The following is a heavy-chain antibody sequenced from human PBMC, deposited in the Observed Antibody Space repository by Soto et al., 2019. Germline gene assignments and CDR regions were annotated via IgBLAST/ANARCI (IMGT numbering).Heavy chain of an antibody. CDR2: INHSGST. V-gene: IGHV4-34*01. J-gene: IGHJ6*02. CDR1: GGSFSGYH. CDR3: ALVGATGGFYYYGMDV. Sequence: PSETLSLTCAVYGGSFSGYHWSRIRQPPGKELEWIGEINHSGSTNYNPCLKSRDPISVDTSKTQLSLKLSSVTAADTAVYYSALVGATGGFYYYGMDVWGQGTTVTVS. D-gene: IGHD1-26*01.